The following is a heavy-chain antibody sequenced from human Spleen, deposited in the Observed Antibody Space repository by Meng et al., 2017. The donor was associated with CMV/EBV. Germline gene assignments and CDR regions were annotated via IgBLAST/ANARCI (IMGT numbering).Heavy chain of an antibody. CDR2: MRYEGRNE. V-gene: IGHV3-30*02. J-gene: IGHJ5*02. D-gene: IGHD3-22*01. CDR3: ARDSWQQMIGGGWFDP. CDR1: GFNFSSSG. Sequence: GESLKISCAASGFNFSSSGIYWVRQAPGKGLQWVAFMRYEGRNEYYVDSVRGRFTISRDNAKNSLYLQMNSLRREDTAFYYCARDSWQQMIGGGWFDPWGQGTLVTVSS.